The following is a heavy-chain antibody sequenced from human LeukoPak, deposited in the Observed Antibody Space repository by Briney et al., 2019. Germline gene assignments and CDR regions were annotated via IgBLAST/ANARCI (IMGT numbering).Heavy chain of an antibody. Sequence: PSETLSLTCNVSGGSISGYYWHWIRQPAGKGLEWIGHIYASGSTNYNPSLGSRVTMSLDTSKNYFSLKLNSVTAADTAVYYCARDSGVAPTGGGFDYWGQGTLVTVSS. V-gene: IGHV4-4*07. J-gene: IGHJ4*02. CDR3: ARDSGVAPTGGGFDY. CDR2: IYASGST. D-gene: IGHD3-16*01. CDR1: GGSISGYY.